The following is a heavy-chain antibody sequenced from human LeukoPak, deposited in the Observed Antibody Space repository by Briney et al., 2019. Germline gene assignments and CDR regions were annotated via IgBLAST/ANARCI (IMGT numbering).Heavy chain of an antibody. CDR3: ARARNIIVAAGTAD. J-gene: IGHJ4*02. CDR1: GYIFSNFG. Sequence: ASVKVSCKASGYIFSNFGISWVRQAPGQGLEWMGWISGNDGCTNYAQKLQGRVTMTTDTSTNTAYMDLRSLRSDDTAVYYCARARNIIVAAGTADWGQGTLVTVSS. D-gene: IGHD6-13*01. V-gene: IGHV1-18*01. CDR2: ISGNDGCT.